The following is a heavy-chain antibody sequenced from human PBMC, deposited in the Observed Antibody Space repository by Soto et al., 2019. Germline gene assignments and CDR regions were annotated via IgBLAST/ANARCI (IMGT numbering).Heavy chain of an antibody. CDR2: IYYSGST. Sequence: PSETLSLTCTVSGGSISSYYWSWIRQPPGKGLEWIGYIYYSGSTNYNPSLKSRVTISVDTSKNQFSLKLSSVTAVDTAVYYCARGRYCSGGSCYNFDYWGQGTLVTVSS. V-gene: IGHV4-59*01. CDR1: GGSISSYY. CDR3: ARGRYCSGGSCYNFDY. D-gene: IGHD2-15*01. J-gene: IGHJ4*02.